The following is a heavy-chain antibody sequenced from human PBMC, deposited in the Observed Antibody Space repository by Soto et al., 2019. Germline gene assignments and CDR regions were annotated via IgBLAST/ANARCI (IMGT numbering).Heavy chain of an antibody. D-gene: IGHD6-19*01. CDR3: ARGSRKWLVVEYRFFDY. CDR2: IWYDGSNK. J-gene: IGHJ4*01. V-gene: IGHV3-33*01. CDR1: GFTFSSYG. Sequence: QVQLVESGGGVVQPGRSLRLSCAASGFTFSSYGMHWVRQAPGKGLEWVAHIWYDGSNKYYADSVKGRFSISRDNYKNTRYLQINSLRAEDTAVYYCARGSRKWLVVEYRFFDYWGSGTGVSVSS.